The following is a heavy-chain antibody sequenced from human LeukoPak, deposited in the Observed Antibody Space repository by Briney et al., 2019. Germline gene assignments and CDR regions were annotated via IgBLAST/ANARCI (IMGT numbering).Heavy chain of an antibody. D-gene: IGHD3-3*01. J-gene: IGHJ4*02. CDR2: ISGSGGST. Sequence: GGSLRLSCAASGFTFSSYAMRWVRQAPGKGLEWVSAISGSGGSTYYADSVKGRFTISRDNSKNTLYLQMNSLRAEDTAVHYCAKERRDFWSGYPASFDYWGQGTLVTVSS. CDR3: AKERRDFWSGYPASFDY. V-gene: IGHV3-23*01. CDR1: GFTFSSYA.